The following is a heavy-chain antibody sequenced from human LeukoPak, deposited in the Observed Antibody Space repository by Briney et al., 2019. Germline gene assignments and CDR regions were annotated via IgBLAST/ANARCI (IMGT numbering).Heavy chain of an antibody. Sequence: SETLSLTCTVSGGSISSGSYYWSWIRQPAGKGLEWIGRIYTSGSTYYNPSLKSRVTISVDTSKNQFSLKLSSVTAADTAVYYCARAYDYRKLVYYGMDVWGQGTTVTVSS. J-gene: IGHJ6*02. CDR3: ARAYDYRKLVYYGMDV. CDR2: IYTSGST. V-gene: IGHV4-61*02. CDR1: GGSISSGSYY. D-gene: IGHD4-11*01.